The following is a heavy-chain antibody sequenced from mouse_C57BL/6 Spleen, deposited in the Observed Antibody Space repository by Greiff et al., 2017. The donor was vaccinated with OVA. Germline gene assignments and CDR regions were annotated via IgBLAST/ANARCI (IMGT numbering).Heavy chain of an antibody. V-gene: IGHV5-4*03. CDR2: ISDGGSYT. D-gene: IGHD2-1*01. CDR3: ARGGGFYYGNFYYAMDY. J-gene: IGHJ4*01. CDR1: GFTFSSYA. Sequence: EVKLMESGGGLVKPGGSLKLSCAASGFTFSSYAMSWVRQTPEKRLEWVATISDGGSYTYYPDNVKGRFTISRDNAKNNLYLQMSHLKSEDTAMYYCARGGGFYYGNFYYAMDYWGQGTSVTVSS.